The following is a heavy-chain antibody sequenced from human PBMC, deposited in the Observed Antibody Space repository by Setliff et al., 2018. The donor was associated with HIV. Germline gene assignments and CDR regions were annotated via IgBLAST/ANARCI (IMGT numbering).Heavy chain of an antibody. D-gene: IGHD3-22*01. Sequence: ASVKVSCKASGYTFTSDYFHWVRQAPGQGLEWMGIITPTGGNYAHKFQGRVTLTRDTSTSTVYMELSRLRSEDTAVYYCARDGDGHYDLNPIWGQGTLVTVSS. CDR3: ARDGDGHYDLNPI. J-gene: IGHJ4*02. V-gene: IGHV1-46*01. CDR2: ITPTGG. CDR1: GYTFTSDY.